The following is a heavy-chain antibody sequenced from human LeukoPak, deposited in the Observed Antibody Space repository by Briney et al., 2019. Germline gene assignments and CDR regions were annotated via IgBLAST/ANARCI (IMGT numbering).Heavy chain of an antibody. D-gene: IGHD3-9*01. CDR3: AKALFPYDILTGYTFDY. J-gene: IGHJ4*02. V-gene: IGHV3-30*18. CDR1: GFTFSSYE. CDR2: ISYDGSNK. Sequence: GGSLRLSCAASGFTFSSYEMNWVRQAPGKGLEWVAVISYDGSNKYYADSVKGRFTISRDNSKNTLYLQMNSLRAEDTAVYYCAKALFPYDILTGYTFDYWGQGTLVTVSS.